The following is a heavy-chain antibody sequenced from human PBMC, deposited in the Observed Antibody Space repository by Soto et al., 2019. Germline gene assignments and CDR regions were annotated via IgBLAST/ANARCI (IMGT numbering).Heavy chain of an antibody. CDR2: INPSGGST. D-gene: IGHD3-22*01. Sequence: ASVKVSCKASGYTFTSYYMHWVRQAPGQGLEWMGIINPSGGSTSYAQKFQGRVTMTRDTSTSTVYMELSSLRSEDTAVYYCARGDGSYDSSGYYPPSYDYWGQGTLVTVPQ. V-gene: IGHV1-46*01. CDR3: ARGDGSYDSSGYYPPSYDY. CDR1: GYTFTSYY. J-gene: IGHJ4*02.